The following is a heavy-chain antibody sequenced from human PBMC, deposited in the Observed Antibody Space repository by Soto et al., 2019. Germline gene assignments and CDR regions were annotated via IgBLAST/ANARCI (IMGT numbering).Heavy chain of an antibody. CDR2: IYYSGST. J-gene: IGHJ4*02. D-gene: IGHD5-18*01. V-gene: IGHV4-30-4*01. CDR1: GGSISSGDYY. CDR3: ARFVDTAMVSDY. Sequence: PSETLSLTCTVSGGSISSGDYYRSWIRQPPGKGLEWIGYIYYSGSTYYNPSLKSRVTISVDTSKNQFSLKLSSVTAADTAVYYCARFVDTAMVSDYWGQGTLVTVSS.